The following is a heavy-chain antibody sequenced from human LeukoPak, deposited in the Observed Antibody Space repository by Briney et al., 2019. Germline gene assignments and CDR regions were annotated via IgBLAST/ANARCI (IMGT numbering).Heavy chain of an antibody. CDR3: ARGGHYGSGSYRSPPAMYYYYYMDV. D-gene: IGHD3-10*01. Sequence: ASVKVSCKASGYTFTGYYMHWVRQAPGQGLEWMGGIIPIFGTANYAQKFQGRVTITADESTSTAYMELSSLRSEDTAVYYCARGGHYGSGSYRSPPAMYYYYYMDVWGKGTTVTISS. CDR1: GYTFTGYY. J-gene: IGHJ6*03. CDR2: IIPIFGTA. V-gene: IGHV1-69*13.